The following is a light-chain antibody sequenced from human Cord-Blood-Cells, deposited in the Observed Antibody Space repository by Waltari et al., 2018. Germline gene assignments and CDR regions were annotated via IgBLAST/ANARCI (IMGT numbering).Light chain of an antibody. CDR2: WAS. CDR1: QSVSYSSNSKNY. J-gene: IGKJ1*01. CDR3: QQYYSTPRT. V-gene: IGKV4-1*01. Sequence: DIAMTQSRDSLAESLGDWANVNWKSSQSVSYSSNSKNYLAGYQQKPGQPPKLLIYWASTRETGVPDRFSGSGSGTDFTLTISSLQPEDVAVYYCQQYYSTPRTFGQGTKVEIK.